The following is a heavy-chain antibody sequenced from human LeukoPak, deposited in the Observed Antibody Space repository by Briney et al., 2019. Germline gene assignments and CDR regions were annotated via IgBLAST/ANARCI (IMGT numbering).Heavy chain of an antibody. CDR3: ARHYCSSTSCYPRGIADEFDY. D-gene: IGHD2-2*01. CDR1: GGSISSSSYY. V-gene: IGHV4-39*01. Sequence: SETLSLTCTVSGGSISSSSYYWGWIRQPPGKGLEWLGSIYYSGSTYDNPSLKSRVTISVDTSKNQFSLKLSSVTAADTAVYYCARHYCSSTSCYPRGIADEFDYWGQGTLVTVSS. CDR2: IYYSGST. J-gene: IGHJ4*02.